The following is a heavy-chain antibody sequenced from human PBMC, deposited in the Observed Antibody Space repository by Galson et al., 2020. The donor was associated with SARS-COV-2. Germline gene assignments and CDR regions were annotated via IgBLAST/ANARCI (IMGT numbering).Heavy chain of an antibody. D-gene: IGHD2-15*01. J-gene: IGHJ6*02. CDR1: GFTFSSYA. Sequence: GESLKISCAASGFTFSSYAMSWVRQAPGKGLEWVSSITDNGDRTYYADSVKGRFTISRDNSKDTMYLQMNSLRAEDTAVYFCAKDRRWRQDAGGMDVWGQGTTVTVSS. CDR2: ITDNGDRT. V-gene: IGHV3-23*01. CDR3: AKDRRWRQDAGGMDV.